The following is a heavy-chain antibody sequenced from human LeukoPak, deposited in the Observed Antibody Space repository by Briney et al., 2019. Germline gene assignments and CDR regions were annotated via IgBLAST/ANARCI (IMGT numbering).Heavy chain of an antibody. J-gene: IGHJ4*02. D-gene: IGHD2-15*01. CDR3: ARVRRGIYYFDY. V-gene: IGHV4-61*08. CDR1: GGSISSGGYY. Sequence: SETLSLTCTVSGGSISSGGYYWSWIRQPPGKGLEWIGYIYYSGSTNYNPSLKSRVTISVDTSKNQFSLKLSSVTAADTAVYYCARVRRGIYYFDYWGQGTLVTVSS. CDR2: IYYSGST.